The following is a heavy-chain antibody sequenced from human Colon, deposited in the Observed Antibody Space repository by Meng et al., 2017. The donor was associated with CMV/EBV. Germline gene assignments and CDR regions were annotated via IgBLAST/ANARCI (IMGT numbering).Heavy chain of an antibody. J-gene: IGHJ4*02. V-gene: IGHV3-30*02. Sequence: QGQLVESGGGVVQPGGSLRLSCGVSGFTFSSYGMHWVRQVPGKGLEWVAFMTYDGGKEYYADSVQGRFTISRDNFKNTLYLQMNSLRAEDTAIYYCAKFRETKRDYWGQGTLVTVSS. CDR1: GFTFSSYG. CDR2: MTYDGGKE. D-gene: IGHD1-7*01. CDR3: AKFRETKRDY.